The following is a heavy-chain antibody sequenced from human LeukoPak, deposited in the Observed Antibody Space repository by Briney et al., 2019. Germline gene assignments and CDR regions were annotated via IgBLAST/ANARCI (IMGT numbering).Heavy chain of an antibody. CDR1: TFTFSSYA. D-gene: IGHD3-10*01. V-gene: IGHV3-64D*06. CDR2: ISSNGAST. Sequence: GGSLSLSCSASTFTFSSYAMHWVRQAPGEGREYVSAISSNGASTYYADSVQGRFTMSRDNSKNKLYLQMSSLRAEDTAVYYCVKDGRKALKLLWSGESLDYWGQGTLVTVSS. CDR3: VKDGRKALKLLWSGESLDY. J-gene: IGHJ4*02.